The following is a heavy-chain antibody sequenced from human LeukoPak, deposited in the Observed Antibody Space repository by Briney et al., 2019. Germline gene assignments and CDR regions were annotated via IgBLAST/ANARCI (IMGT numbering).Heavy chain of an antibody. CDR3: TRAPVPGNY. CDR1: GYTFTTYD. V-gene: IGHV1-8*01. J-gene: IGHJ4*02. CDR2: MNPHSGNT. Sequence: GASVKVSCKASGYTFTTYDINWVRQAPGQGLEWMGWMNPHSGNTGYAPKFQGRVTMTRDTSINTAYMELSSLTSDDTALYYCTRAPVPGNYWGQGTLATVSS. D-gene: IGHD3-10*01.